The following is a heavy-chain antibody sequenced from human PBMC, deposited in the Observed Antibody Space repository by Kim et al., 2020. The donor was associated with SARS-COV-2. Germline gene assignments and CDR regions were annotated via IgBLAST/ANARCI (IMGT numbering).Heavy chain of an antibody. CDR1: GFTFSRYD. CDR3: ARRADDSSGYSFEY. J-gene: IGHJ4*02. CDR2: INNNGGST. D-gene: IGHD3-22*01. V-gene: IGHV3-64*01. Sequence: GGSLRLSCAASGFTFSRYDMYWVRQAPGKGLEYVSAINNNGGSTFYANSVKGRFSISRDNSKNTLYLQMGSLRPEDMAVYYCARRADDSSGYSFEYWGQGAQVTVSS.